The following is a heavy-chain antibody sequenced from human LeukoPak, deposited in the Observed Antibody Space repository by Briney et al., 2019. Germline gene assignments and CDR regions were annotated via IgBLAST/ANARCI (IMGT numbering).Heavy chain of an antibody. V-gene: IGHV3-72*01. D-gene: IGHD4/OR15-4a*01. CDR3: ARKMGVDYGTYYFDY. CDR1: GFTFSDHY. CDR2: ARNRGNGYTT. Sequence: PGGSLRLSCAASGFTFSDHYLDWVRQAPGKGLEWVGRARNRGNGYTTQYAAPVKGSFTFSRDDSENTMYLQMNSLTTEDTAVYFCARKMGVDYGTYYFDYWGQGTLVTVSS. J-gene: IGHJ4*02.